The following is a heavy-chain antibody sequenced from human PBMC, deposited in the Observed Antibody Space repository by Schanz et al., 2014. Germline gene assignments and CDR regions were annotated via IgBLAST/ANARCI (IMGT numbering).Heavy chain of an antibody. CDR3: ARDHTTESYYSAGPPIDY. Sequence: QVQLVESGGGVVQPGRSLRLSCAASGLTFSSYGMHWARQAPGKGLEWVAVIWYDGSNKFYADSVKGRFTISRDNSKNTLFLQMNSLRAEDTAVYYCARDHTTESYYSAGPPIDYWGQGTLLTVSS. J-gene: IGHJ4*02. V-gene: IGHV3-33*01. CDR2: IWYDGSNK. CDR1: GLTFSSYG. D-gene: IGHD1-26*01.